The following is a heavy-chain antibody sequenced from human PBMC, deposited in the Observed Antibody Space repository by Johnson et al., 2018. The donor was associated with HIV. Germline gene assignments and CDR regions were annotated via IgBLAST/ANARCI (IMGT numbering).Heavy chain of an antibody. CDR3: STDVTDTVTTYYNACDV. CDR1: GFTFSNAW. V-gene: IGHV3-15*01. D-gene: IGHD4-11*01. J-gene: IGHJ3*01. CDR2: IRSKTDGGTT. Sequence: MQLVESGGGVVQPGRSLRLSCAASGFTFSNAWMNWVRQAPGKGLEWVGRIRSKTDGGTTEYAAPVKGRFTISRDDSKNTLYLQMNSLKTEDTAVYYCSTDVTDTVTTYYNACDVWGQGTMVTVSS.